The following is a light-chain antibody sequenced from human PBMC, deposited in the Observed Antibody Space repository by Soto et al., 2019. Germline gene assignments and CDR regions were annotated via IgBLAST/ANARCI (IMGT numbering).Light chain of an antibody. J-gene: IGLJ1*01. CDR1: SSDVGGYNY. CDR2: DVS. V-gene: IGLV2-14*01. CDR3: SSYTTTDTDV. Sequence: QSALTQPASVSGSPGQSITISCTGTSSDVGGYNYVSWFQQYPGKAPKLMIYDVSTRPSGVSNRFSGYKSGNTASLTISGLQAEDEADYYCSSYTTTDTDVFGTGTKLTVL.